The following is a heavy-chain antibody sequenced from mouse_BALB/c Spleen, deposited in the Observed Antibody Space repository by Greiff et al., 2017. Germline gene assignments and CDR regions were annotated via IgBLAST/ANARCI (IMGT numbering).Heavy chain of an antibody. V-gene: IGHV3-6*02. CDR3: ARGVLLRYLDY. Sequence: EVKLMESGPGLVKPSQSLSLTCSVTGYSITSGYYWNWIRQFPGNKLEWMGYISYDGSNNYNPSLKNRISITRDTSKNQFFLKLNSVTTEDTATYYCARGVLLRYLDYWGQGTTLTVSS. J-gene: IGHJ2*01. D-gene: IGHD1-1*01. CDR1: GYSITSGYY. CDR2: ISYDGSN.